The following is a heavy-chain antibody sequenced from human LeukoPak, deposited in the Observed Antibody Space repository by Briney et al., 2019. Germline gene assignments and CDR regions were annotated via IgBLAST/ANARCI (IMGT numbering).Heavy chain of an antibody. D-gene: IGHD1-26*01. CDR2: INSYGSMT. V-gene: IGHV3-74*01. J-gene: IGHJ4*02. CDR1: GFTVSSNY. CDR3: ARGWELLM. Sequence: PGGSLRLSCAASGFTVSSNYMTWVRQAPGKGLVWVSRINSYGSMTSYADSVKGRFTISRDNAKNTLYLQMNSLRTEDTAVYYCARGWELLMWGQGTLVTVSS.